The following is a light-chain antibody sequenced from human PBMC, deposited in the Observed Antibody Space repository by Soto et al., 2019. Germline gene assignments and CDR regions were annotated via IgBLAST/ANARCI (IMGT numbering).Light chain of an antibody. CDR3: AVWDAGLNGYV. Sequence: QSVLTQPPSASGTPGQRVTISCSGRRSNVGTNLVNWYQQLPGTAPKLLIYAHIQRPSGVPDRFSGSTSGTSASLAISGLQSEDEADSYCAVWDAGLNGYVFGPGTKVTVL. CDR1: RSNVGTNL. J-gene: IGLJ1*01. V-gene: IGLV1-44*01. CDR2: AHI.